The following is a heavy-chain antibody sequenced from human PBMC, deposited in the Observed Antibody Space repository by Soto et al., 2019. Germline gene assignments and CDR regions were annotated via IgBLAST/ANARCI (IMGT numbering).Heavy chain of an antibody. CDR1: GGSISSYY. Sequence: SETLSLTCTVSGGSISSYYWSWIRQPPGKGLEWIGYIYYSGSTYYNPSLKSRVTISVDTSKNQFSLKLSSVTAADTAVYYCARVREYYDFWSGYSHPNWFDPWGQGTLVTVSS. J-gene: IGHJ5*02. CDR3: ARVREYYDFWSGYSHPNWFDP. V-gene: IGHV4-59*08. D-gene: IGHD3-3*01. CDR2: IYYSGST.